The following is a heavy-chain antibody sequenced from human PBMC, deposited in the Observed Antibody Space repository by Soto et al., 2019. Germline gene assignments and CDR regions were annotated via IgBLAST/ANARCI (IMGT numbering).Heavy chain of an antibody. CDR1: GFTFSSYG. CDR3: ANGLAVAGPAFDY. Sequence: QVQLVESGGGVVQPGRSLRLSCAASGFTFSSYGMHWVRQAPGKGLEWVAVISYDGSNKYYADSVKGRFTISRDNSKNTLYLQMNSLRAEDTAVYYCANGLAVAGPAFDYWGQGTLVTVSS. J-gene: IGHJ4*02. V-gene: IGHV3-30*18. D-gene: IGHD6-19*01. CDR2: ISYDGSNK.